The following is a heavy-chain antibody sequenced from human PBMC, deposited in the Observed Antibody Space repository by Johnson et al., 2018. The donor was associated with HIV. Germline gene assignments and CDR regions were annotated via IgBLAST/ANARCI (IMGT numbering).Heavy chain of an antibody. J-gene: IGHJ3*01. Sequence: VLLVESGGGLVQPGRSLRLSCAASGFTFSSYAMHWVRQAPGKGLEWVAVISYDGSNKYYADSVKGRFTISRDNSKNTLYLQMNSLRAEDTAVYYCAKWWFRELLPNAFDLWGQGTMVTVSP. CDR3: AKWWFRELLPNAFDL. CDR1: GFTFSSYA. CDR2: ISYDGSNK. V-gene: IGHV3-30*14. D-gene: IGHD3-10*01.